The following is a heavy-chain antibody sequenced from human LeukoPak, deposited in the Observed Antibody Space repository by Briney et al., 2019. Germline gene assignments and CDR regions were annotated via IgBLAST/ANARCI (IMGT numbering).Heavy chain of an antibody. CDR1: GFTFDDYA. CDR2: ISWNSGSI. V-gene: IGHV3-9*01. Sequence: GRSLRLSCAASGFTFDDYAMHWVRQAPGKGLEWVSGISWNSGSIGYADSVKGRFTISRDNAKNSLYLQMNSLRAEDTALYYCAKDRSYGSGSYWLDFDYWGQGSLVTVSS. CDR3: AKDRSYGSGSYWLDFDY. D-gene: IGHD3-10*01. J-gene: IGHJ4*02.